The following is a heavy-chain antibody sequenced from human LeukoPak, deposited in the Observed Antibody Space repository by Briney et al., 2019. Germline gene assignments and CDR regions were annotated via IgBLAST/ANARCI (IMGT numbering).Heavy chain of an antibody. D-gene: IGHD6-6*01. Sequence: APVEVSLQAFGLPFNSYGLKWGRPAPGQRAGGIGWINTHTGNPTYAQGFTGRFVFSLDTSVSTAYLQISSLKAEDTAVYYCARDSSSANLPTYYYYYMDVWGKGTTVTISS. J-gene: IGHJ6*03. CDR3: ARDSSSANLPTYYYYYMDV. V-gene: IGHV7-4-1*02. CDR2: INTHTGNP. CDR1: GLPFNSYG.